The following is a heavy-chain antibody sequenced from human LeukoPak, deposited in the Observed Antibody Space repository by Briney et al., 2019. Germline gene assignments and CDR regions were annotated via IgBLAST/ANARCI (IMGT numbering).Heavy chain of an antibody. J-gene: IGHJ3*02. Sequence: GGSLRLSCAASGFTFSSYGMHWVRQATGEGLEWVSTLSPRGDAFYPGSVKGRFTISRENAKNSLYLQMNGLRAGDTAVYYCARESPAGGSGAFDIWGQGTMVTVSS. CDR2: LSPRGDA. CDR1: GFTFSSYG. V-gene: IGHV3-13*01. CDR3: ARESPAGGSGAFDI. D-gene: IGHD1-26*01.